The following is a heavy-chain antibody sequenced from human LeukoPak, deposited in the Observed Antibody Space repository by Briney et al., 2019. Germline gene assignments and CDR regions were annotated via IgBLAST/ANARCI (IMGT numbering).Heavy chain of an antibody. J-gene: IGHJ5*02. CDR1: GFTFSTYS. Sequence: GGSLRLSCAASGFTFSTYSIDWVRQAPGKGLEWISYISSSSSTIDFADSVKGRFTISRDDARNSVYLQMNSLRAEDTAVYYCARVHTSSYAADLWGQGTLVTVSS. CDR3: ARVHTSSYAADL. D-gene: IGHD3-22*01. V-gene: IGHV3-48*04. CDR2: ISSSSSTI.